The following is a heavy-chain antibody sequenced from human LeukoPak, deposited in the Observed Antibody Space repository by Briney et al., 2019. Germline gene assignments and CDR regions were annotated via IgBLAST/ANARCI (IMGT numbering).Heavy chain of an antibody. CDR1: AFTFSSYG. Sequence: GGTLRLSCASSAFTFSSYGMSWVRQAPGKGLEWVSAISGDGRDIFYADAVKGRFTISRDNSKNTLYLQMNSLRAEDTAVYYCAKVRMITMIAYDAFDIWGQGTMVTVSS. CDR3: AKVRMITMIAYDAFDI. V-gene: IGHV3-23*01. J-gene: IGHJ3*02. D-gene: IGHD3-22*01. CDR2: ISGDGRDI.